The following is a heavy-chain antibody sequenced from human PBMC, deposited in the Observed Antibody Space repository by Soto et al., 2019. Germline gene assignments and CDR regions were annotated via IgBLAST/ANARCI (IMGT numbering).Heavy chain of an antibody. J-gene: IGHJ6*02. Sequence: PGGSLRLSCAASGFTFSSYWMHWVRQAPGKGLVWVSRINSDGSSTSYADSVKGRFTISRDNAKNTLYLQMNSLRAEDTAVYYCARVDRVLRAIGFRDYYGMDVWGQGTTVTVSS. V-gene: IGHV3-74*01. CDR3: ARVDRVLRAIGFRDYYGMDV. CDR2: INSDGSST. D-gene: IGHD2-2*03. CDR1: GFTFSSYW.